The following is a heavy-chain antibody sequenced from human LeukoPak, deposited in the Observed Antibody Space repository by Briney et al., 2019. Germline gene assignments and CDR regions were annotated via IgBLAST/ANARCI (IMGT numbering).Heavy chain of an antibody. CDR2: ISSSSTYT. D-gene: IGHD3-10*01. J-gene: IGHJ5*02. CDR1: GFTFSDYY. V-gene: IGHV3-11*05. Sequence: GGSLRLPCAASGFTFSDYYMSWIRQAPGKGLAWVSYISSSSTYTNYADSVKGRFTISRDNAKNSLYLQMNSLRAEDTAVYYCARGEGSSNSNWFDPWGQGTLVTVSS. CDR3: ARGEGSSNSNWFDP.